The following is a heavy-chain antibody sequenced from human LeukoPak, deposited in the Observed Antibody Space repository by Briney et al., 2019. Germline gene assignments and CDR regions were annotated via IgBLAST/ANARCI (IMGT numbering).Heavy chain of an antibody. CDR1: GGSISSYY. J-gene: IGHJ6*03. CDR3: ARDSMVRGVRPNYYYYMDV. Sequence: NPSETLSLTCTVSGGSISSYYWSWIRQPPGKGLEWIGYIYYIGSTNYNPSLKSRITRSVDTSKNQFSLKLSSVTAADTAVYYCARDSMVRGVRPNYYYYMDVWGKGTTVTVSS. D-gene: IGHD3-10*01. CDR2: IYYIGST. V-gene: IGHV4-59*01.